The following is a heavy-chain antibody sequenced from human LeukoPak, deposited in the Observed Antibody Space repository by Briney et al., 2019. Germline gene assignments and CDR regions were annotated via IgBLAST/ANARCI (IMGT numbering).Heavy chain of an antibody. J-gene: IGHJ6*03. CDR3: ARTRVGAKTTIFGVVILNPSRYMDV. Sequence: PSETLSLTCAVYGGSFSGYYWSWIRQPPGKGLEWIGEINHSGSTNYNPSLKSRVTISVDTSKNQFSLKLSSVTAADTAVYYCARTRVGAKTTIFGVVILNPSRYMDVWGKGTTVTVSS. V-gene: IGHV4-34*01. CDR1: GGSFSGYY. CDR2: INHSGST. D-gene: IGHD3-3*01.